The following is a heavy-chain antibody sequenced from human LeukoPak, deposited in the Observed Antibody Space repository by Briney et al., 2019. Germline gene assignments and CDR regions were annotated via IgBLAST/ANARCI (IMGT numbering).Heavy chain of an antibody. CDR1: GFSASSSY. V-gene: IGHV3-66*01. CDR3: AGGRGAVALAFDI. Sequence: GGSLRVSCAASGFSASSSYMSWVRQAPGKGLEWVSVIYSGRTTQYADAVWRRFTITRDNSKNTLYLQMNSLRAEDTAVYYCAGGRGAVALAFDIWGQGTLFTVSS. CDR2: IYSGRTT. J-gene: IGHJ3*02. D-gene: IGHD6-19*01.